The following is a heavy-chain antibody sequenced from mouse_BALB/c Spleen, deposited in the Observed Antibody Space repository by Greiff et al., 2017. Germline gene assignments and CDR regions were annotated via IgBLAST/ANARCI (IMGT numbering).Heavy chain of an antibody. CDR2: IDPANGNT. D-gene: IGHD2-2*01. J-gene: IGHJ4*01. CDR1: GFNIKDTY. CDR3: ARFGYDYYAMDY. Sequence: EVKLQESGAELVKPGASVKLSCTASGFNIKDTYMHWVKQRPEQGLEWIGRIDPANGNTKYDPKFQGKATITADTSSNTAYLQLSSLTSEDTAVYYCARFGYDYYAMDYWGQGTSVTVSS. V-gene: IGHV14-3*02.